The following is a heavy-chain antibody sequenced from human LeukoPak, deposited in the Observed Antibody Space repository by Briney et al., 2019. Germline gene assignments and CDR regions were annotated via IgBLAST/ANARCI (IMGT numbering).Heavy chain of an antibody. CDR1: GGSFSGYY. Sequence: SETLSLTCGVYGGSFSGYYCNWIRQPPGKGLEWIGEINRSGSTNYNPSLKSRLTISVDTSKNQFSLQLSSVTAADTAVYYCARGPLLVVGATLTYYYVMDVWGRGTTVTVSS. J-gene: IGHJ6*02. CDR2: INRSGST. V-gene: IGHV4-34*01. CDR3: ARGPLLVVGATLTYYYVMDV. D-gene: IGHD2-15*01.